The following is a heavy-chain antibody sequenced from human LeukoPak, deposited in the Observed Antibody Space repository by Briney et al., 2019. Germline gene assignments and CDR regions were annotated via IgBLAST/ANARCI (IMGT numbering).Heavy chain of an antibody. J-gene: IGHJ4*02. CDR1: GFTFSSYA. D-gene: IGHD6-13*01. CDR3: ARDHSPDANLYSSSWPFDY. CDR2: ISGSGGST. Sequence: PGGSLRLSCAASGFTFSSYAMSWVRQAPGKGLEWVSAISGSGGSTYYADSVKGRFTISRDNAKNSLYLQMNSLRAEDTAVYYCARDHSPDANLYSSSWPFDYWGQGTLVTVSS. V-gene: IGHV3-23*01.